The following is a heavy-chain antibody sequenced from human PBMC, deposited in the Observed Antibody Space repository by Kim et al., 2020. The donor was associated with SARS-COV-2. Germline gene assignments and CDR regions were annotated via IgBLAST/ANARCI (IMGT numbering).Heavy chain of an antibody. V-gene: IGHV4-39*01. CDR1: GGSMTTSDYF. D-gene: IGHD3-16*01. CDR2: SSHSAIT. CDR3: AGGIVVSPFGMDFYHHFAMDV. Sequence: SETLSLTCTVSGGSMTTSDYFWGWIRQPPGKGLEWIGSSSHSAITYYNPSIWSRVTISVDTSKNQFALRLSSVTAEDTATYYCAGGIVVSPFGMDFYHHFAMDVWGRGTTVAVSS. J-gene: IGHJ6*02.